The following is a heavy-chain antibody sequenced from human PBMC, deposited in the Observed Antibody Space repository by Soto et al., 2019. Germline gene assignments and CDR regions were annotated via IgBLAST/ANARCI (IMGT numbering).Heavy chain of an antibody. CDR3: ARDIEYSGYYDY. J-gene: IGHJ4*02. D-gene: IGHD5-12*01. CDR1: GGSISSGGYY. Sequence: SETLSLTCTVSGGSISSGGYYWSWIRQHPGKGLEWIGYIYYSGSTYYNPSLKSRVTISVDTSKNQFSLKLSSVTAADTAVYYCARDIEYSGYYDYWGQGTLVTVSS. CDR2: IYYSGST. V-gene: IGHV4-31*03.